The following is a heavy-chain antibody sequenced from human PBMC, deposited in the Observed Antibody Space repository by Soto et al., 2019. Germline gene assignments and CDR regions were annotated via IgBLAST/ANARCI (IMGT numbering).Heavy chain of an antibody. CDR3: ARLEPDTGYSSSWYSYYYYYGMDV. J-gene: IGHJ6*02. V-gene: IGHV4-38-2*01. CDR1: GYSISSGYY. D-gene: IGHD6-13*01. CDR2: IYHSGST. Sequence: KPSETLSLTCAVSGYSISSGYYWGWIRQPPGKGLEWIGSIYHSGSTYYNPSLKSRVTISVDTSKNQFSLKLSSVTAADTAVYYCARLEPDTGYSSSWYSYYYYYGMDVWGQGTTVTVSS.